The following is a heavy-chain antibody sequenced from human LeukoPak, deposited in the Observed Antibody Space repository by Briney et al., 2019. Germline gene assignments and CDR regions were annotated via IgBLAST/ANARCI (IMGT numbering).Heavy chain of an antibody. Sequence: GASVKVSCKASGGTFSSYAISWVRQAPGQGLEWMGRIIPILGIANYAQKFQGRVTITADKSTSTAYMELSSLRSEDTAVYYYASTTTVTLNFGLWGRGTLVTVSS. J-gene: IGHJ2*01. D-gene: IGHD4-17*01. CDR3: ASTTTVTLNFGL. CDR1: GGTFSSYA. V-gene: IGHV1-69*04. CDR2: IIPILGIA.